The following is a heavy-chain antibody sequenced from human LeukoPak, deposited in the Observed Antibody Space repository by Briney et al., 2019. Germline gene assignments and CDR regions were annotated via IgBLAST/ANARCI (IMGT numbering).Heavy chain of an antibody. D-gene: IGHD3-9*01. Sequence: SETLSLTCTVSGGSISSYYWSWIRQPPGKGLEWIGYIPYNGITNYNPSLKSRLTISVDTSRNQFSLKLSSVTAADTAVYYCAGDNYDILTGSGGYFDYWGQGTLVTVSS. J-gene: IGHJ4*02. CDR3: AGDNYDILTGSGGYFDY. V-gene: IGHV4-59*01. CDR2: IPYNGIT. CDR1: GGSISSYY.